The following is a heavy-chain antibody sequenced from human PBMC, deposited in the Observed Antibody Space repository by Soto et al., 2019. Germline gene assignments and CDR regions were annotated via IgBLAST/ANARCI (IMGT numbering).Heavy chain of an antibody. CDR3: ARDYLDCGGGSCYPADAFDI. CDR1: GFTFSSYS. D-gene: IGHD2-15*01. V-gene: IGHV3-21*01. J-gene: IGHJ3*02. CDR2: ISSSSSYI. Sequence: EVQLVESGGGLVKPGGSLRLSCAASGFTFSSYSMNWVRQAPGKGLEWVSSISSSSSYIYYADSVKGRFTISRDNAKNSLYLQMNSQRAEDTAVYYCARDYLDCGGGSCYPADAFDIWGQGTMVTVSS.